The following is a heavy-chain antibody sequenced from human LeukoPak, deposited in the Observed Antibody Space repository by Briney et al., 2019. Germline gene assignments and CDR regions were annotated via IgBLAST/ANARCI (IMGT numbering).Heavy chain of an antibody. CDR1: GGSFSGYY. CDR2: INHSGST. V-gene: IGHV4-34*01. J-gene: IGHJ4*02. D-gene: IGHD3-22*01. CDR3: ARGSSAGRCYDSSGSKRGYFDY. Sequence: SETLSLTCAVYGGSFSGYYWSWIRQPPGKGLEWIGEINHSGSTNYNPSLKSRVTISVDTSKNQFSLKLSSVTAADTAVYYCARGSSAGRCYDSSGSKRGYFDYWGQGTLVTVSS.